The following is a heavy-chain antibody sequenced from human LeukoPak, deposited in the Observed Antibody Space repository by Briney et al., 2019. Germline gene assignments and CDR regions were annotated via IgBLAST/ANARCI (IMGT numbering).Heavy chain of an antibody. CDR3: ARSVVGDCYFDR. CDR2: IYYSGST. V-gene: IGHV4-59*01. Sequence: SETLSLTCTVSGGSISSYYWSWIRQPPGMELEWIGCIYYSGSTNYNPSLKSRVTISVDTSKDQFSLRLTSVTAADTAVYYCARSVVGDCYFDRWGRGTLVTVSS. CDR1: GGSISSYY. J-gene: IGHJ2*01. D-gene: IGHD1-26*01.